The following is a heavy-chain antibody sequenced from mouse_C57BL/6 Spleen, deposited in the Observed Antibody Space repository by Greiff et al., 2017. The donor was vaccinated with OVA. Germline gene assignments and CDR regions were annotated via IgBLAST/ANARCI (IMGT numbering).Heavy chain of an antibody. J-gene: IGHJ4*01. V-gene: IGHV5-6*01. Sequence: EVNLVESGGDLVKPGGSLKLSCAASGFTFSSYGMSWVRQTPDKRLEWVATISSGGSYTYYPDSVKGRFAISRDNAKNTLYLQRSSLKSEDTAMYYCARHGGLWLREGYYYAMDYWGQGTSVTVSS. CDR3: ARHGGLWLREGYYYAMDY. CDR2: ISSGGSYT. D-gene: IGHD2-2*01. CDR1: GFTFSSYG.